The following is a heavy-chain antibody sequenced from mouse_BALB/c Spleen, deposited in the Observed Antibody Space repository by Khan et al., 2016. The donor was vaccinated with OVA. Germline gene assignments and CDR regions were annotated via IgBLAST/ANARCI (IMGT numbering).Heavy chain of an antibody. CDR2: INPYNGST. D-gene: IGHD4-1*01. CDR3: SRGNWQSYYFDY. V-gene: IGHV1S136*01. Sequence: VQLKQSGPELVKPGTSVKMSCKASGYRFTSYLIHWVKQKPGQDLAWIGYINPYNGSTKYNEKFKGKATLTSDKSSNTAYMELSSLTSEDSAVYYCSRGNWQSYYFDYWGQGTTLTVSS. J-gene: IGHJ2*01. CDR1: GYRFTSYL.